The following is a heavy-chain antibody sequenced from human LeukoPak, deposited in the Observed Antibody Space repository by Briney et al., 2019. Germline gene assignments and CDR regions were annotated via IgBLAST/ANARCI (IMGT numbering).Heavy chain of an antibody. J-gene: IGHJ3*02. V-gene: IGHV3-49*04. CDR3: SRELRYFDWSDAFDI. CDR1: GFTFGDYA. Sequence: PGRSLRLSCTASGFTFGDYAMSWVRQAPGKGLVWLGFIRSKAYGATTEYAVSVRGRFTISRDESKSIAYLQMNSLRTEDTAVYYCSRELRYFDWSDAFDIWGQGTMVTVSS. CDR2: IRSKAYGATT. D-gene: IGHD3-9*01.